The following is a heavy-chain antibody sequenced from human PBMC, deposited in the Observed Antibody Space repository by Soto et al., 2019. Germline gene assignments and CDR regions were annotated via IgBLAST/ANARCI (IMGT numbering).Heavy chain of an antibody. V-gene: IGHV1-3*01. CDR1: GYTFSNYA. CDR2: INPGNGNT. CDR3: ARKIGHDVWTYFDH. D-gene: IGHD1-1*01. J-gene: IGHJ4*02. Sequence: QVQLVQSGAEVKKPGASVKVSCKASGYTFSNYAMHWVRQAPGQRLEWMGWINPGNGNTKNSQKFQGRVTITRDISASTGYMKLNSLRSEDTAVYYCARKIGHDVWTYFDHWGQGTLVTVSS.